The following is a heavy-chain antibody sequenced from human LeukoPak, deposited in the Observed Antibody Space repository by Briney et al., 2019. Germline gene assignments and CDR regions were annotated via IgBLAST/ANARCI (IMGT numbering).Heavy chain of an antibody. Sequence: GSLRLSCAVSWFSVNDNYMSWVRQAPGKGLQWVSVMFPDGRTYYADSVKGRFTISRDLARNTLLLQMHSLRADDTAVHYCARTKPVYGDYDYWGQGTLVTVSS. J-gene: IGHJ4*02. CDR1: WFSVNDNY. CDR3: ARTKPVYGDYDY. D-gene: IGHD4-17*01. CDR2: MFPDGRT. V-gene: IGHV3-53*01.